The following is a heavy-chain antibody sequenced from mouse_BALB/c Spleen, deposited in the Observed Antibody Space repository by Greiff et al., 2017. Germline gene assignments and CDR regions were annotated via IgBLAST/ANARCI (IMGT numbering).Heavy chain of an antibody. CDR1: GYTFTSYY. CDR3: TRRAGNYAMDY. Sequence: VQLQQPGAELVKPGASVKLSCKASGYTFTSYYMYWVKQRPGQGLEWIGGINPSNGGTNFNEKFKSKATLTVDKSSSTAYMQLSSLTSEDSAVYYCTRRAGNYAMDYWGQGTSVTVSS. CDR2: INPSNGGT. V-gene: IGHV1S81*02. J-gene: IGHJ4*01. D-gene: IGHD3-1*01.